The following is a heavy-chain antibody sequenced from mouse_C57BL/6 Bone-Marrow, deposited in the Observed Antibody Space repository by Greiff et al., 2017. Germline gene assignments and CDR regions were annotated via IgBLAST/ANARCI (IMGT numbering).Heavy chain of an antibody. CDR2: IYPGDSDT. D-gene: IGHD2-12*01. V-gene: IGHV1-80*01. CDR3: SRAPYDWFAY. Sequence: VQLQPSGAELVKPGASVKISCKASGYAFSSYWMNWVKQRPGKGLEWIGQIYPGDSDTNYNGKFKGKATLTADKSSSTAYMQLSSLTSEDSAVYFCSRAPYDWFAYWGQGTLVTVSA. CDR1: GYAFSSYW. J-gene: IGHJ3*01.